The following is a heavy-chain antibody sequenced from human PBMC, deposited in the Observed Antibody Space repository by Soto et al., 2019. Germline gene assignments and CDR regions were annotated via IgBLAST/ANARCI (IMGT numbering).Heavy chain of an antibody. J-gene: IGHJ6*02. V-gene: IGHV3-7*01. D-gene: IGHD3-16*01. CDR3: AGALTYEVPYYYYGMDV. CDR1: GFSFSTYL. CDR2: IKQGGNEK. Sequence: PGGSLRLSCAASGFSFSTYLMSWVRQAPGKGLEWVANIKQGGNEKFYVDSVKGRFTISRDNDKKSLYLQMDSLRAEDTAVYYCAGALTYEVPYYYYGMDVWGQGTTVTVSS.